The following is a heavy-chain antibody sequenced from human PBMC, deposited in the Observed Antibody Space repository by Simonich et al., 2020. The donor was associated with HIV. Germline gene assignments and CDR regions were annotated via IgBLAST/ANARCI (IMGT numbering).Heavy chain of an antibody. V-gene: IGHV4-34*01. CDR2: INHSGSN. D-gene: IGHD4-17*01. CDR1: GGSFSGYY. J-gene: IGHJ4*02. CDR3: TRGYGDYGDY. Sequence: QVQLQQWGAGLLKPSETLSLTCAVYGGSFSGYYWSWIRQSPGKGLEWIGEINHSGSNNYNPSLKSRVTISVDASKNQFSLKLSSVTAADTAVYYCTRGYGDYGDYWGQGTLVTVSS.